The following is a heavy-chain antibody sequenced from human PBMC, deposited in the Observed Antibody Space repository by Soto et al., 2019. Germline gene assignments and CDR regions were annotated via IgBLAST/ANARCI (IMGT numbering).Heavy chain of an antibody. Sequence: SVKVSCKASGGTFSSYAISWVRQAPGQGLEWIGGIIPIFGTANYAQKFQGRVTITADESTSTAYMELSSLRSEDTAVYYCARQPPADEYGGNPDYYYYGMDVWGQGTPVTVYS. CDR3: ARQPPADEYGGNPDYYYYGMDV. D-gene: IGHD4-17*01. V-gene: IGHV1-69*13. CDR1: GGTFSSYA. CDR2: IIPIFGTA. J-gene: IGHJ6*02.